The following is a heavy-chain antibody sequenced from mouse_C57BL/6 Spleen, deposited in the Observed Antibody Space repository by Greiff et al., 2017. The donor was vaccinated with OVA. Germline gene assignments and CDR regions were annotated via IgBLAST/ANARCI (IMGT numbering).Heavy chain of an antibody. D-gene: IGHD1-1*01. CDR2: INPSNGGT. V-gene: IGHV1-53*01. CDR1: GYTFNSYW. CDR3: ARHFGTPWYFDV. J-gene: IGHJ1*03. Sequence: QVQLKESGTELVKPGASVKLSCKASGYTFNSYWMHWVKQRPGQGLEWIGNINPSNGGTNYNEKFTRKATLTVDKSSSTAYMQLSSLTASDAAVYYSARHFGTPWYFDVWVTGTTVTFSS.